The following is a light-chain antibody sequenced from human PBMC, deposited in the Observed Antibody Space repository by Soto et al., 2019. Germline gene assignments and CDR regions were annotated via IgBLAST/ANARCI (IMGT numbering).Light chain of an antibody. CDR3: QQNNKWPPVT. J-gene: IGKJ4*01. CDR1: QTISND. Sequence: EVVMTQSPATVSVSPGEGVTLSCRASQTISNDGAWYQQKPGQPPRLLIDGASTRATGVPARFSGGGSGTEFTLTLSSLQSEDFAFYYCQQNNKWPPVTFGGGTKVEIK. V-gene: IGKV3-15*01. CDR2: GAS.